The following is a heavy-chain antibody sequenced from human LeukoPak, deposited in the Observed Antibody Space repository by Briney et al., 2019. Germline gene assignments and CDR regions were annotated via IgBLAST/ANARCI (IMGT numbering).Heavy chain of an antibody. J-gene: IGHJ4*02. Sequence: SETLSLTCTVSGGSISSSSYYWGWIRQPPGKGLEWIGSIYYSGSTYYNPSLKSRVTISVDTSKNQFSLKLSSVTAADTAVYYCASHGRARPVPDYWGQGTLVTVSS. CDR1: GGSISSSSYY. CDR2: IYYSGST. D-gene: IGHD6-6*01. V-gene: IGHV4-39*01. CDR3: ASHGRARPVPDY.